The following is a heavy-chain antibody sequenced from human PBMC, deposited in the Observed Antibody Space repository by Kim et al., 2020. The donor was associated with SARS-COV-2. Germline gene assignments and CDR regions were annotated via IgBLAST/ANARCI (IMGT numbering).Heavy chain of an antibody. V-gene: IGHV3-53*01. J-gene: IGHJ5*02. Sequence: KGRFTISRDNSKNTLYLQMNSLRAEDTAVYYCARGPYGSGSYHTLNWFDPWGQGTLVTVSS. CDR3: ARGPYGSGSYHTLNWFDP. D-gene: IGHD3-10*01.